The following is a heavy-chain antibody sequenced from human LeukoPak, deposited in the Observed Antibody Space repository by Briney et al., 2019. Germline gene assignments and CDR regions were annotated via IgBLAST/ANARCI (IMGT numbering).Heavy chain of an antibody. V-gene: IGHV3-23*01. CDR1: GFTFSSYA. D-gene: IGHD3-22*01. J-gene: IGHJ4*02. Sequence: GGSLRLSCAASGFTFSSYAMSWVRQAPGKGLEWVSAISGSGGSTYYADSVKGRFTISRDNSKNTLYLQMNSLRAEDTAVYYCAKGRGGDSSGYYLDFDYWSQGTLVTVSS. CDR3: AKGRGGDSSGYYLDFDY. CDR2: ISGSGGST.